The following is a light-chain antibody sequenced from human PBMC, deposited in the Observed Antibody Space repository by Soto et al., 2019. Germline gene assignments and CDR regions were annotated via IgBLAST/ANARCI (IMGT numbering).Light chain of an antibody. V-gene: IGLV1-40*01. CDR2: GNT. CDR3: LSFDSSRSLV. J-gene: IGLJ2*01. Sequence: QSALTQPPSVSGAPGQRVTISCTGSSSNIGAGYDVHWYQQLPGRAPKLLIYGNTNRPSGVPDRFSGSKSGTSASLAITGLEAEDEADYYCLSFDSSRSLVFGGGTKVTVL. CDR1: SSNIGAGYD.